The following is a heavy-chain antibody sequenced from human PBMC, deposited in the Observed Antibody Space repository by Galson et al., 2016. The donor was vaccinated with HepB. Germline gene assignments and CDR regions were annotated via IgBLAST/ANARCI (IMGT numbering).Heavy chain of an antibody. CDR2: IYYSGST. CDR3: ARGTYGGRFFDY. J-gene: IGHJ4*02. V-gene: IGHV4-31*03. Sequence: TLSLTCTVSGGSISSGGYYWSWIRQHPGKGLEWIGYIYYSGSTYYNPSLKSRVTISVDTSKNQFSLKLSSVTAADTAVDYCARGTYGGRFFDYWGQGTLVTVSS. D-gene: IGHD4-23*01. CDR1: GGSISSGGYY.